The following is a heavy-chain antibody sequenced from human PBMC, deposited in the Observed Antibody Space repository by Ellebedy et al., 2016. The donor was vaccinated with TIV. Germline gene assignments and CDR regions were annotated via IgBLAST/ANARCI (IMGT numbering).Heavy chain of an antibody. CDR2: INNGGRTT. D-gene: IGHD1-26*01. J-gene: IGHJ6*02. CDR3: AKDMVFGDGKWEIDV. CDR1: GFTFSGYA. V-gene: IGHV3-23*01. Sequence: PGGSLRLSCVASGFTFSGYAMSWVRQAPGKGLEWVSGINNGGRTTSYADSVKGRFTISKENSRSTLYLQMNSLRAEDSAVYYCAKDMVFGDGKWEIDVWGQGTTVTVSS.